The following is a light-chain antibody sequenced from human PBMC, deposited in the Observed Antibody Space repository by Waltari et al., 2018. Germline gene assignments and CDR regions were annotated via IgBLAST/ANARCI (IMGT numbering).Light chain of an antibody. Sequence: DIVMTQTPLSLPVTPGEPASISCRSSQSLLHSNGNTYLYWYLQKPGQPPRLLIYRVSNRVSGGPSRVSGSGSGTDFTLKCSRVESEDIGVYYCMQALQTPDSFGHGTKVEIK. CDR3: MQALQTPDS. CDR2: RVS. CDR1: QSLLHSNGNTY. J-gene: IGKJ2*03. V-gene: IGKV2-29*02.